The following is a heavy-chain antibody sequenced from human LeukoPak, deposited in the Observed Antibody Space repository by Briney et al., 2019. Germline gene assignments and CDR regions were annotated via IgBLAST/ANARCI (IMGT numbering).Heavy chain of an antibody. V-gene: IGHV3-7*01. CDR3: ASGGQIWIS. CDR1: GFTFSSYW. D-gene: IGHD5-18*01. Sequence: PGGSLRPSCAVSGFTFSSYWMSWVRQAPGKGLEWVANIKQDGSEKNYVDSVKGRFTISRDNAKNSLYLQMNSLRAEDTAVYYCASGGQIWISWGQGTLVTVSS. J-gene: IGHJ5*02. CDR2: IKQDGSEK.